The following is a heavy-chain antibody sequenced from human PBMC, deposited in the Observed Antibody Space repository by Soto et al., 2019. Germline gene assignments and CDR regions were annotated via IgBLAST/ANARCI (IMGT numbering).Heavy chain of an antibody. J-gene: IGHJ4*02. CDR2: IDTSGTKI. CDR3: ASHYDMWSGYLSPVDY. Sequence: GGSLRLSCAASGYTFSGYYMSWIRQAPGKGLEWISYIDTSGTKIYYADSVKGRFTITRDNAKNSLYLEMNSLRDEDTAVYYCASHYDMWSGYLSPVDYWGQGNLVTVSS. CDR1: GYTFSGYY. D-gene: IGHD3-3*01. V-gene: IGHV3-11*01.